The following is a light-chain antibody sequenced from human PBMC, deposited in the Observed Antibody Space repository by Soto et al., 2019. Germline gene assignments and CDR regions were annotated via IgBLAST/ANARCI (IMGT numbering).Light chain of an antibody. CDR3: QQYKVYPYT. CDR1: QSLNGR. V-gene: IGKV1-5*01. J-gene: IGKJ2*01. CDR2: DVS. Sequence: DIQMTQSPSTLSASMGARVTITCRASQSLNGRLAWYQQKPGRPPKLLIYDVSFLESGVPSRFSGSGSGTDFSLTISSLRPDDFATFYCQQYKVYPYTFGQGTRLDIQ.